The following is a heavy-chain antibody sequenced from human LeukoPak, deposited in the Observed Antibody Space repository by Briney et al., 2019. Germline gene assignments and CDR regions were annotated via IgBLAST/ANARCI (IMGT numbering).Heavy chain of an antibody. CDR3: ARAPVAGTLFDY. D-gene: IGHD6-19*01. J-gene: IGHJ4*02. Sequence: GGSLRLSCAASGFIFSNYWMSWVRQAPGKGLEWVANIKQDGSEKYYVDSVKGRFTISRDNAKNSLYQQMNSLRAEDTAVYYCARAPVAGTLFDYWGQGTLVTVSS. CDR2: IKQDGSEK. CDR1: GFIFSNYW. V-gene: IGHV3-7*01.